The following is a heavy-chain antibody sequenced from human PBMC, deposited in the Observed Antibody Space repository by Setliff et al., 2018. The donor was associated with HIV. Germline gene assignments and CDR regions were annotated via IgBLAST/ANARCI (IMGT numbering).Heavy chain of an antibody. CDR2: MYYSGNT. Sequence: LSLTCTVSGVSISNYYWSWIRQPPGKGLEWIGYMYYSGNTNYNPSLKSRVTISVDTSKSQFSLKLNSVTAADTAVYYCARVVPDSSGYWSLVGGYYFDYWGQGTLVTVSS. CDR3: ARVVPDSSGYWSLVGGYYFDY. V-gene: IGHV4-59*01. D-gene: IGHD3-22*01. CDR1: GVSISNYY. J-gene: IGHJ4*02.